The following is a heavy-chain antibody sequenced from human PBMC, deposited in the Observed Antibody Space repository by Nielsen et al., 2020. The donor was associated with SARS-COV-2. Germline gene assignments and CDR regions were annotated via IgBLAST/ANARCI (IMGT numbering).Heavy chain of an antibody. CDR2: ISTTSAFT. Sequence: GGSLRLSCAASGFKFSDYFMSWIRQAPGKGLECVSYISTTSAFTSYTDSVKGRFTISRDYATNTLYLQMNSLRPDDTAVYYCGRDPGYNYVDYWGHGTLVTVSS. CDR3: GRDPGYNYVDY. V-gene: IGHV3-11*05. J-gene: IGHJ4*01. CDR1: GFKFSDYF. D-gene: IGHD5-18*01.